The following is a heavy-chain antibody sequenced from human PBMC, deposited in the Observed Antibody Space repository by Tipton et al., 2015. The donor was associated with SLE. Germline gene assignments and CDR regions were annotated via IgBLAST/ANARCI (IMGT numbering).Heavy chain of an antibody. D-gene: IGHD3-16*01. CDR1: GGSISSGNYY. V-gene: IGHV4-31*03. J-gene: IGHJ4*02. CDR3: ARGGLSFFDY. CDR2: IYHSGST. Sequence: TLSLTCTVSGGSISSGNYYWNWIRQHPGKGLEWIGYIYHSGSTHYNPPLKSRVSTSVDTSKNQFSLKLNSVTAADTAVYYCARGGLSFFDYWGQGTLVTVSS.